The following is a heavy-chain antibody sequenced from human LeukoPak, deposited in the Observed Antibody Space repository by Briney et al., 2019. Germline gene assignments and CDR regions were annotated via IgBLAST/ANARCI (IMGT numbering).Heavy chain of an antibody. Sequence: ASVKVSCTTSGYTFTDYYIHWVRQAPGQGLEWMGWINPNSGGTDYAPKFQGRFTMTRDTSITTASMELSRLRSDDTAVYYCARGDRVGDHAFDIWGQGTMVTVSS. CDR1: GYTFTDYY. CDR3: ARGDRVGDHAFDI. V-gene: IGHV1-2*02. CDR2: INPNSGGT. J-gene: IGHJ3*02. D-gene: IGHD1-14*01.